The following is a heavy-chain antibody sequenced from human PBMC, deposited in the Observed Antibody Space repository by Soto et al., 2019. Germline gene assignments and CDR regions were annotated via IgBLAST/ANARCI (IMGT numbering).Heavy chain of an antibody. J-gene: IGHJ4*02. CDR1: GFIFSNYW. Sequence: PGGSLRLSCAASGFIFSNYWMHWVRQAPGKGPVWVSRISSDGTSTTYADSVKGRFTISRDNAKNTLYLQVNSLRAEDTAVYYCARVPNCDSSSCYSYFDFWGQGALVTVSS. D-gene: IGHD2-2*01. V-gene: IGHV3-74*01. CDR2: ISSDGTST. CDR3: ARVPNCDSSSCYSYFDF.